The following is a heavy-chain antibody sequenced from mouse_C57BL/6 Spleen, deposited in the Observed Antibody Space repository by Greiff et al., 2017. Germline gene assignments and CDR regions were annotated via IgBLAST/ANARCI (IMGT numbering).Heavy chain of an antibody. Sequence: QVQLQQSGAELARPGASVKLSCKASGYTFTSYGISWVKQRTGQGLEWIGEIYPRSGNTYYNEKFKGKATLTADKSSSTAYMELRSLTSEDSAVYFCAREGITTVVADWYFDVWGTGTTVNVSS. V-gene: IGHV1-81*01. CDR1: GYTFTSYG. J-gene: IGHJ1*03. CDR2: IYPRSGNT. CDR3: AREGITTVVADWYFDV. D-gene: IGHD1-1*01.